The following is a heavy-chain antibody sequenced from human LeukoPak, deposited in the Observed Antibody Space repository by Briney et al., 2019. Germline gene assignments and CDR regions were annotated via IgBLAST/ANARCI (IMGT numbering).Heavy chain of an antibody. V-gene: IGHV3-66*02. Sequence: QPGGSLRLSCAAFGLTVSSNYMSSVRQAPGKGLEWVLIIYSGGSTYYADSVKGRFTISRDNSKNTLYLQMNSLRVEDTAVYYCARELHWGQGTLVTVSS. CDR1: GLTVSSNY. D-gene: IGHD1-26*01. CDR3: ARELH. CDR2: IYSGGST. J-gene: IGHJ4*02.